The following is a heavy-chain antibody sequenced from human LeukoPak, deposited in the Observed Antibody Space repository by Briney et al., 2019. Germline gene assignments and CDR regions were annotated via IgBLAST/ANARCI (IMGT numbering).Heavy chain of an antibody. CDR3: AKWGPHCVGDYCPALDS. CDR1: RFTSSNYW. CDR2: INQDGSKK. Sequence: PGGSLRLSCVASRFTSSNYWMSWVRQAPGKGLEWVANINQDGSKKPYADSMKGRFTISRDNAKESLYLQLNSLRADDTAVYYCAKWGPHCVGDYCPALDSWGQGTLVTVSS. D-gene: IGHD2-21*02. J-gene: IGHJ4*02. V-gene: IGHV3-7*01.